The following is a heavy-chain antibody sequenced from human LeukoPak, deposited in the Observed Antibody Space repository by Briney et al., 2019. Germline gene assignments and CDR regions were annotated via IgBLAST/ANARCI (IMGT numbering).Heavy chain of an antibody. CDR2: IYHSGST. J-gene: IGHJ5*02. V-gene: IGHV4-38-2*02. CDR3: VRHAVSAGGLTTSWFDP. CDR1: GYSISSGCY. Sequence: SETLSLTCTVSGYSISSGCYWAWIRQPPGKGLECIGSIYHSGSTYYNPSLKSRVTMSVDTSKNQFSLKLSSVTAADTAVYYCVRHAVSAGGLTTSWFDPWGQGTLVTVSS. D-gene: IGHD6-13*01.